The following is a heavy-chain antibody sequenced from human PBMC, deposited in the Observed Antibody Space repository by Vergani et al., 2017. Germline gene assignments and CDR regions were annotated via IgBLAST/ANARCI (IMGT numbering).Heavy chain of an antibody. D-gene: IGHD1-26*01. V-gene: IGHV3-15*01. CDR2: IKSKTDGGTT. Sequence: EVQLVESGGGLVKPGGSLRLSCAASGFTFSNAWMSWVRQAPGKGLEWVGRIKSKTDGGTTDYAAPVNGRFTISRDDSKNTLYLQMNSLKTEDTAVYYCXTGQVGATNRALYYYMDVWGKGTTVTVSS. CDR3: XTGQVGATNRALYYYMDV. J-gene: IGHJ6*03. CDR1: GFTFSNAW.